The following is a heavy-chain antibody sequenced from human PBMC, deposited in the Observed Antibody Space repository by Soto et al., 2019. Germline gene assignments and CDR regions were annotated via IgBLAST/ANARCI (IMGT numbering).Heavy chain of an antibody. CDR1: GFTFSSYA. Sequence: VGSLRLSCAASGFTFSSYAMHWVRQAPGKGLEWVAVISYDGSNKYYADSVKGRFTISRDNSKNTLYLQMNSLRAEDTAVYYCARDPGYYDSSCYYIQYYFDYWGQGTMVTVSS. CDR2: ISYDGSNK. D-gene: IGHD3-22*01. CDR3: ARDPGYYDSSCYYIQYYFDY. J-gene: IGHJ4*02. V-gene: IGHV3-30-3*01.